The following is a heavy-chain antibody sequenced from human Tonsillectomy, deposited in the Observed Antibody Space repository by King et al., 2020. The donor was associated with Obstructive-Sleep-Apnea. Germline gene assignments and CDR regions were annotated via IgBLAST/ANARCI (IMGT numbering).Heavy chain of an antibody. Sequence: QLVQSGGGVVQPGRSLRLSCAASGFTFSTYAMHWVRQAPGKGLEWVAVTSYDGSNQYYADSVKGRFTISRDNSKNTLYLQMNSLRAEDTAGYYCARAEGVSYYFDYRGQGTLVTVSS. CDR2: TSYDGSNQ. J-gene: IGHJ4*02. D-gene: IGHD6-6*01. V-gene: IGHV3-30*04. CDR3: ARAEGVSYYFDY. CDR1: GFTFSTYA.